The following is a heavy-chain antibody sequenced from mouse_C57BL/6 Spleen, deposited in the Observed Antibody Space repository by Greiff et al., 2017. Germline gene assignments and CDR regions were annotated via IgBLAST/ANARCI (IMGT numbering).Heavy chain of an antibody. CDR2: INPSNGGT. CDR3: ASTTVVATGGFAY. J-gene: IGHJ3*01. CDR1: GYTFTSYW. D-gene: IGHD1-1*01. V-gene: IGHV1-53*01. Sequence: VQLQQPGTELVKPGASVKLSCKASGYTFTSYWMHWVKQRPGQGLEWIGNINPSNGGTNYNEKFKSKATLTVDKSSSTAYMQLSSLTSEDSAIYDGASTTVVATGGFAYWGQGTLVTVSA.